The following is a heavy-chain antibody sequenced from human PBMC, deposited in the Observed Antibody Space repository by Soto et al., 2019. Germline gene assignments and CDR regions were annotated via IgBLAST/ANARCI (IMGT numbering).Heavy chain of an antibody. Sequence: QVQLVQSGPEVKKPGSSVRVSCKASGGTFSSHVVTWVRQAPGQGLEWMGGIIPIFETSNYAQKFQGRVSITADESTNTAYLELRSLTFEDTAVYYCARPLSCISYVCYSANDAFSIWGQGTVVTVSS. J-gene: IGHJ3*02. CDR3: ARPLSCISYVCYSANDAFSI. CDR2: IIPIFETS. CDR1: GGTFSSHV. D-gene: IGHD2-21*02. V-gene: IGHV1-69*01.